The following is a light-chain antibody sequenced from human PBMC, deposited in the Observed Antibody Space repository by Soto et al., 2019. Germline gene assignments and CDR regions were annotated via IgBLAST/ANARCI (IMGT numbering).Light chain of an antibody. CDR2: GNT. V-gene: IGLV1-44*01. J-gene: IGLJ2*01. Sequence: QSVLTQPPSVSGTPGQRVTISCSGSRSNIGGNPVNWYQQFPGTAPKLVINGNTHRPSGVPDRFSGSKSGTSAFLDISGLQSEDEADYYCAAWDDSLNVVIFGGGTKLPVL. CDR3: AAWDDSLNVVI. CDR1: RSNIGGNP.